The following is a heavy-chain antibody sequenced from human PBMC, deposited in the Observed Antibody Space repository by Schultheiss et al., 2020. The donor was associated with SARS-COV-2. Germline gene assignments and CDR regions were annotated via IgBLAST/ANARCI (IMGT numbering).Heavy chain of an antibody. D-gene: IGHD2-15*01. J-gene: IGHJ6*02. V-gene: IGHV4-59*01. Sequence: SETLSLTCTVSGGSISSYYWSWIRQPPGKGLEWIAFIYYSGSTNYNPSLKSRVTISVDTSKNQFSLKLSSVTAADTAVYYCARAKAATLYGMDVWGQGTTVTVAS. CDR2: IYYSGST. CDR3: ARAKAATLYGMDV. CDR1: GGSISSYY.